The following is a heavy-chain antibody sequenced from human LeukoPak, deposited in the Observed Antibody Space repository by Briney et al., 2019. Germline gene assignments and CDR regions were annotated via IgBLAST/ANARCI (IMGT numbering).Heavy chain of an antibody. V-gene: IGHV6-1*01. CDR2: TYYRSKWYN. J-gene: IGHJ4*02. D-gene: IGHD3-22*01. CDR1: GDSVSSNSAA. Sequence: SQTLSLTCAISGDSVSSNSAAWNWIRQSPSRGLEWLGRTYYRSKWYNDYAVSVKSRITINPDTSKNQFSLQLNSVTPEDTAVYYCASDYDSSGYKQRRFDYWGQGTLVIVSS. CDR3: ASDYDSSGYKQRRFDY.